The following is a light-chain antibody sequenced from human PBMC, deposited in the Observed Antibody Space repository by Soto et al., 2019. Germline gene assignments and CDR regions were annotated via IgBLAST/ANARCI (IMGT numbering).Light chain of an antibody. CDR1: QSISSD. Sequence: DIHMTQSPSSLSACLGDRVTITCRASQSISSDLNWYQQKPGKAHKLLIYAASSLQSGVPSRFSGSVSGTDFTLTISRLEPEDFAVYDCQPYGSSPQITFGQGTRLEIK. CDR3: QPYGSSPQIT. V-gene: IGKV1-39*02. CDR2: AAS. J-gene: IGKJ5*01.